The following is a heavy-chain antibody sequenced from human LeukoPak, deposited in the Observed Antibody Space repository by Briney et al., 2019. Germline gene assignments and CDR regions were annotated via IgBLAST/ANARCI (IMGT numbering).Heavy chain of an antibody. D-gene: IGHD6-6*01. CDR2: IDQGGSVR. CDR1: GFSFSTYW. Sequence: PGGPLRLSCAASGFSFSTYWMSWVRQTPEKGLEFVANIDQGGSVRNYMDSLKGRCTISRDNAKKSLYLEINSLRADDTAVYYCARDPESSSFDLWGRGALVTVSS. V-gene: IGHV3-7*01. CDR3: ARDPESSSFDL. J-gene: IGHJ4*02.